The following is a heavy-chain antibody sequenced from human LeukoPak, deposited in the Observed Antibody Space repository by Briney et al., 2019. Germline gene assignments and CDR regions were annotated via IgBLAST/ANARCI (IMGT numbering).Heavy chain of an antibody. CDR2: ISWNSGSI. D-gene: IGHD3-9*01. V-gene: IGHV3-9*01. J-gene: IGHJ4*02. CDR3: AKDTRNILTGYYNTAFDY. CDR1: GFTFDDYA. Sequence: GGSLRLSCAASGFTFDDYAMHWVRQAPGKGLEWVSGISWNSGSIGYADSVKGRFTISRDNAKNSLYLQMNSLRAEDTALYYCAKDTRNILTGYYNTAFDYWGQGTLVTVSS.